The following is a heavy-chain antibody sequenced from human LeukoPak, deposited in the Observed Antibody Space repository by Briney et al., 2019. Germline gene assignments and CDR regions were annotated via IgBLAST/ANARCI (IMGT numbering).Heavy chain of an antibody. CDR1: GFTFSSYD. D-gene: IGHD1-26*01. V-gene: IGHV3-48*03. CDR3: AKPPEVGATVGYFDY. CDR2: ISSSGRTI. Sequence: GGSLRLSCAASGFTFSSYDMNWVRQAPGKGLEWVSYISSSGRTIYYADFVKGRFTISRDNAKNSLFLQMNSLRAEDTAVYYCAKPPEVGATVGYFDYWGQGTLVTVSS. J-gene: IGHJ4*02.